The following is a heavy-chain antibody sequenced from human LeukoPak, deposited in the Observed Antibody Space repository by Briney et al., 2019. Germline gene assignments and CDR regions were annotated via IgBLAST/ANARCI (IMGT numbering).Heavy chain of an antibody. CDR2: IRGSGGST. J-gene: IGHJ4*02. CDR3: AKGRGGVAGTGIDY. Sequence: TGGSLRLSCAASGFTFSSFAMTWVRQAPGKGLEWVSDIRGSGGSTYFADSVKGRFTISRDNSKNTLYLQMNSLRAADTAIYCCAKGRGGVAGTGIDYWGQGTLVTVSS. CDR1: GFTFSSFA. V-gene: IGHV3-23*01. D-gene: IGHD6-19*01.